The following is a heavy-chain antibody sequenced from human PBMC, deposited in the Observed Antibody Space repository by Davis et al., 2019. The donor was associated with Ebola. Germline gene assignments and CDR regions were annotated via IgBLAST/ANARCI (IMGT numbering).Heavy chain of an antibody. CDR2: ITSSGTK. J-gene: IGHJ4*02. Sequence: PGGSLRLSCAASGFTLSSYNMNWVRQAPGKGLEWVPHITSSGTKYYADSVKGRFTISRDNAKNSLYLQMNSLRDEDTAVYYCARDLVDRPFDCWGQGTLVTVSS. CDR3: ARDLVDRPFDC. CDR1: GFTLSSYN. D-gene: IGHD6-6*01. V-gene: IGHV3-48*02.